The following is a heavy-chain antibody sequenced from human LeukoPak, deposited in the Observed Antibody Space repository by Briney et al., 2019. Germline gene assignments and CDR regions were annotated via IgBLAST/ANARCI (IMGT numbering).Heavy chain of an antibody. CDR1: GYNFPTYW. Sequence: GESLKISCKGSGYNFPTYWIGWVRQMPGEGLEWMGIINPGDSETRYSPFFQGQVTISADQSVSTAYLQWSGLKASDTAMYYCARVVGGARTAVDYWGQGTQVTVSS. CDR3: ARVVGGARTAVDY. D-gene: IGHD3-10*01. CDR2: INPGDSET. J-gene: IGHJ4*02. V-gene: IGHV5-51*01.